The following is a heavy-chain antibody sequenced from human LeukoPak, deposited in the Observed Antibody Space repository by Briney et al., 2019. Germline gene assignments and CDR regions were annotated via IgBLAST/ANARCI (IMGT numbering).Heavy chain of an antibody. Sequence: GESLKISCEGSGYRFTNNWIGWVRQMPGKGLEWMGIIYPGDSDTRYSPSFQGQVTISADKSISTAYLQWSSLKASDTAMYYCARRSGSYFSHWGQGTLVTVSS. J-gene: IGHJ4*02. CDR1: GYRFTNNW. V-gene: IGHV5-51*01. CDR2: IYPGDSDT. D-gene: IGHD1-26*01. CDR3: ARRSGSYFSH.